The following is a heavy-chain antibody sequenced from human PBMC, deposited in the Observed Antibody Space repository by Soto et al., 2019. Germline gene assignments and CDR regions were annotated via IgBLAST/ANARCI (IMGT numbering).Heavy chain of an antibody. J-gene: IGHJ5*02. D-gene: IGHD6-19*01. Sequence: KQSPTLSLTCAISGDSVSSNSAAWNWIRQSPSRGLEWLGRTYYRSKWYNDYAVSVKSRITINPDTSKNQFSLQLNSVTPEDTAVYYCARDLGKQWLGNWFDPWGQGTLVTVSS. CDR1: GDSVSSNSAA. CDR2: TYYRSKWYN. V-gene: IGHV6-1*01. CDR3: ARDLGKQWLGNWFDP.